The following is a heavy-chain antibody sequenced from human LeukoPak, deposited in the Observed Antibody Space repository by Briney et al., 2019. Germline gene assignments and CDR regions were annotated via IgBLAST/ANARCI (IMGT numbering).Heavy chain of an antibody. J-gene: IGHJ4*02. Sequence: SQTLSLTCTVSGGSISSGGYYWSWIRHPAGKGLEWIGRIYTSGSTNYNPSLKSRVTISVDTSKNQFSLKLSSVTAADTAVYYCATDYSGSYSMVMGYWGQGTLVTVSS. CDR3: ATDYSGSYSMVMGY. CDR1: GGSISSGGYY. V-gene: IGHV4-61*02. CDR2: IYTSGST. D-gene: IGHD1-26*01.